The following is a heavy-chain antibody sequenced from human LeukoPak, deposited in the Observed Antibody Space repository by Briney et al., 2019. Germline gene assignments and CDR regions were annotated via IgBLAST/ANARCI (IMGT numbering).Heavy chain of an antibody. Sequence: PGGSLRLSCAASGFTFSSYAMHWVRQAPGKGLEWVAVISYDGSNKYYADSVKGRFTISRDNSKNTLYLQMNSLRAEDTAVYYCARDLDYGDLVDYWGQGTLVTVSS. CDR1: GFTFSSYA. CDR2: ISYDGSNK. D-gene: IGHD4-17*01. J-gene: IGHJ4*02. V-gene: IGHV3-30*04. CDR3: ARDLDYGDLVDY.